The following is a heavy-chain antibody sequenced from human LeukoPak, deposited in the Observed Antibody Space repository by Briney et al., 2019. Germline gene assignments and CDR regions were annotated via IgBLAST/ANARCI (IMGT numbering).Heavy chain of an antibody. D-gene: IGHD5-12*01. Sequence: GGSLRLSCAASGFTFSSYSMNWVRQAPGKGLEWVSSISSSSSYIYYADSVKGRFTISRDNAKNSLYLQMNSLRAEDTAVYYCARDSYRAGLRQTGTVDYWGQGTLVTVSS. CDR3: ARDSYRAGLRQTGTVDY. J-gene: IGHJ4*02. V-gene: IGHV3-21*01. CDR2: ISSSSSYI. CDR1: GFTFSSYS.